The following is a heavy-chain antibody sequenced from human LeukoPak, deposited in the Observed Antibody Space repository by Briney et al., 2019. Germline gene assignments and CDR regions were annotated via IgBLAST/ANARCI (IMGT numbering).Heavy chain of an antibody. D-gene: IGHD6-19*01. CDR2: IYYSGNT. Sequence: SETLSLTCTVSGGSISTYFWSWIRQPPGKGLEWIGYIYYSGNTNYNPSLKSRVTISVDTSKNQFSLNLNSVTAADTAVYYCARDRGAVVAYWGQGTLVTVSS. J-gene: IGHJ4*02. CDR1: GGSISTYF. V-gene: IGHV4-59*12. CDR3: ARDRGAVVAY.